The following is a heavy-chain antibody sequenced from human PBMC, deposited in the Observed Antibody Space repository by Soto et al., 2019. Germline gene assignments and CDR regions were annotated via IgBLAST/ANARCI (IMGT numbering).Heavy chain of an antibody. CDR2: IWYDGSNK. CDR3: ARGTQLWLGELDY. Sequence: QVQLVESGGGVVQPGRSLRLSCAASGFTFSSYGMHWVRQAPGKGLEWVAVIWYDGSNKYYADSVKGRFTISRDNSKNRLYRQMNSLRAEEPAVYYWARGTQLWLGELDYWGQGTLVTVSS. D-gene: IGHD5-18*01. V-gene: IGHV3-33*01. J-gene: IGHJ4*02. CDR1: GFTFSSYG.